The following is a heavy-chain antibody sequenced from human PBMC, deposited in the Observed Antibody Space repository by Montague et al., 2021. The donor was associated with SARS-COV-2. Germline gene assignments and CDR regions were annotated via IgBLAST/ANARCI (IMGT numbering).Heavy chain of an antibody. D-gene: IGHD5-24*01. J-gene: IGHJ4*02. CDR2: IYYSGST. Sequence: ETLSLTCTVSGGSISSYYWSWIRQPPGKGLEWIGYIYYSGSTNYNPSLKSRITISVDTSKNQFSLKLSSVTAADTAVYYCARVFPRWLQFDPYFDYWGQGTLVTVSS. V-gene: IGHV4-59*01. CDR1: GGSISSYY. CDR3: ARVFPRWLQFDPYFDY.